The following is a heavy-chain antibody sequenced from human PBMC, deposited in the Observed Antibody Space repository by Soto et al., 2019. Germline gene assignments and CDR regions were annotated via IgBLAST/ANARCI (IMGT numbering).Heavy chain of an antibody. CDR2: IDPSDSYT. CDR1: GYSFTSFW. Sequence: PGESLKISCKGSGYSFTSFWISWVRQMPGKGLEWMGRIDPSDSYTNYSPSFQGHVTISADKSISTAYLQWSSLKASDTAMYYCARSDLSGYYYTPLPYYFDYWGQGTLVTVSS. CDR3: ARSDLSGYYYTPLPYYFDY. J-gene: IGHJ4*02. D-gene: IGHD3-22*01. V-gene: IGHV5-10-1*01.